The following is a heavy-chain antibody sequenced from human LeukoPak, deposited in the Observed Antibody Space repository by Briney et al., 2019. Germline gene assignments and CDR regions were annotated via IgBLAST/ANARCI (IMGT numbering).Heavy chain of an antibody. V-gene: IGHV3-48*01. CDR2: ISSCSSTI. D-gene: IGHD1-26*01. CDR1: GFTFSSYS. Sequence: GGSLRPSCAASGFTFSSYSMNWVRQAPGKGLEWVSYISSCSSTIYYADSVKGRFTISRDNAKNSLYLQMNSLRAEDTAVYYCARSRLVGATKFDPWGQGTLVTVSS. CDR3: ARSRLVGATKFDP. J-gene: IGHJ5*02.